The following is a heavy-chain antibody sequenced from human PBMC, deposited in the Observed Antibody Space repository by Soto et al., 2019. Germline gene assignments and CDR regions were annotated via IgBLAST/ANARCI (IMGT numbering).Heavy chain of an antibody. D-gene: IGHD5-18*01. CDR3: ARGAQLWLSRYFDY. CDR2: ISHSGST. J-gene: IGHJ4*02. CDR1: GGSFSGYY. V-gene: IGHV4-34*01. Sequence: QVQLQQWGAGLLKPSETLSLTCAVYGGSFSGYYWSWIRQPPGKGLEWIGEISHSGSTNYNPSLKSRVTISVDTSKNQFSLKLSSVTAADTAVYYCARGAQLWLSRYFDYWGQGTLVTVSS.